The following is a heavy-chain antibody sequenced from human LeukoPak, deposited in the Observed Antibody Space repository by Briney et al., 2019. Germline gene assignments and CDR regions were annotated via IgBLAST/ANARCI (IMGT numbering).Heavy chain of an antibody. J-gene: IGHJ4*02. CDR1: GFTFSSYS. Sequence: PGGSLRLSCAASGFTFSSYSMNWVRQAPGKGLEWVAVISYDGSNKYYADSVKGRFTISRDNSKNTLYLQMNSLRAEDTAVYYCARDSDTSMDGGFDYWGQGTLVTVSS. D-gene: IGHD3-16*01. CDR3: ARDSDTSMDGGFDY. V-gene: IGHV3-30*03. CDR2: ISYDGSNK.